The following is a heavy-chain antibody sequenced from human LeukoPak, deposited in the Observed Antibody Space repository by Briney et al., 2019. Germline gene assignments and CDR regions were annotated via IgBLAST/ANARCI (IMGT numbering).Heavy chain of an antibody. CDR3: AREHITMVRGVMGY. V-gene: IGHV3-23*01. J-gene: IGHJ4*02. CDR1: GFTFGSYA. Sequence: GGSLRLSCAASGFTFGSYAMSWVRQAPGKGLEWVSAISGSGGSTYYADSVKGRFTISRDNAKNTLYLQMNSLRAEDTAVYYCAREHITMVRGVMGYWGQGTLVTVSS. D-gene: IGHD3-10*01. CDR2: ISGSGGST.